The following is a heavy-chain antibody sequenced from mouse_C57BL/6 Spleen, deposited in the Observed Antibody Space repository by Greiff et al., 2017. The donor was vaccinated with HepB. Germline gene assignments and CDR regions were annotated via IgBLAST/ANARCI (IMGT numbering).Heavy chain of an antibody. Sequence: VQLQQPGTELVKPGASVKLSCKASGYTFTSYWMHWVKQRPGQGLEWIGNINPSNGGTNYNEKFKSKATLTVDKSSSTAYMQLSSLTSEDSAVYYCARSLMTTVDYWYFDVWGTGTTVTVSS. CDR1: GYTFTSYW. V-gene: IGHV1-53*01. CDR3: ARSLMTTVDYWYFDV. J-gene: IGHJ1*03. D-gene: IGHD1-1*01. CDR2: INPSNGGT.